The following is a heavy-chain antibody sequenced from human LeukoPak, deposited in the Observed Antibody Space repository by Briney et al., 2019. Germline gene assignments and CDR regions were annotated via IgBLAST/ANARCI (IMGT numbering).Heavy chain of an antibody. V-gene: IGHV4-39*01. CDR2: IYYSGST. CDR3: AKHGGYDSSGYWFDP. J-gene: IGHJ5*02. Sequence: SETLSLTCTVSGGSISSSSYYWGWIRQPPGKGLEWLGSIYYSGSTYYNPSLKSRLTISVDTSKNQFSLKLSSVTAADTAVYYCAKHGGYDSSGYWFDPWGQGTLVTVSS. D-gene: IGHD3-22*01. CDR1: GGSISSSSYY.